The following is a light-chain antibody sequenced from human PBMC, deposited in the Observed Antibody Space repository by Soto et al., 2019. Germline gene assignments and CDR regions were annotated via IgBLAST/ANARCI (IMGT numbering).Light chain of an antibody. J-gene: IGKJ4*01. CDR3: QQRSNWPPLT. CDR2: DAS. CDR1: QRVSSY. V-gene: IGKV3-11*01. Sequence: EIVLTQSPATLSLSPGERATLSCRARQRVSSYLAWYQQKPGQAPRLLIYDASNMATGIPARFSGSGSGTDFTVAISSLAAEEFAVYYCQQRSNWPPLTFGGGTKVEIK.